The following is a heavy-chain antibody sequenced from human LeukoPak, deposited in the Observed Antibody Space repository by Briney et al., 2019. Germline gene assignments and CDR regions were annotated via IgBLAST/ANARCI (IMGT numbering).Heavy chain of an antibody. V-gene: IGHV1-2*02. D-gene: IGHD3-3*01. CDR2: INPNSGGT. CDR1: GYTFTRYY. Sequence: GASVKVSCKASGYTFTRYYMHWVRQAPGQGLEWMGWINPNSGGTNYAQKFQRRVTMTRDTSISTAYMELSRLRSDDTAVYYCAREGGYDFWSGYVSGMDVWGQGTTVTVSS. J-gene: IGHJ6*02. CDR3: AREGGYDFWSGYVSGMDV.